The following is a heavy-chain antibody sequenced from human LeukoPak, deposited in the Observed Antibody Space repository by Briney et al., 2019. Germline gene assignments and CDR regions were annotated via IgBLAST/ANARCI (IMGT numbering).Heavy chain of an antibody. D-gene: IGHD6-19*01. Sequence: GRTLRLSCAASGLIFDDYDLPWVRQAPAKGLEWVSLISGDGGSTYYAVSVKGGFTIPRDDSKHSLYQQLNCQITYVNAFYYCANTPYSSGWYGWFRYYYMDVWGKGAPVTASS. CDR2: ISGDGGST. V-gene: IGHV3-43*02. J-gene: IGHJ6*03. CDR3: ANTPYSSGWYGWFRYYYMDV. CDR1: GLIFDDYD.